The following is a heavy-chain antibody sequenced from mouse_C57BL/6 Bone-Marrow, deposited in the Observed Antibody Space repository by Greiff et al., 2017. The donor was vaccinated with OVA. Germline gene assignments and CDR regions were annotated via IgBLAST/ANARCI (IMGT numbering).Heavy chain of an antibody. D-gene: IGHD1-1*01. CDR3: SILGVYYYGSTSYAMDY. CDR1: GYTFTSYW. Sequence: QVQLQQPGAELVKPGASVKVSCKASGYTFTSYWMHWVKQRPGQGLEWLGRIHPSDRDTNYNQKFKGKATLTVDKSSITAYMQLSILPSEDSAVYYCSILGVYYYGSTSYAMDYWGQGTSVTVSS. CDR2: IHPSDRDT. V-gene: IGHV1-74*01. J-gene: IGHJ4*01.